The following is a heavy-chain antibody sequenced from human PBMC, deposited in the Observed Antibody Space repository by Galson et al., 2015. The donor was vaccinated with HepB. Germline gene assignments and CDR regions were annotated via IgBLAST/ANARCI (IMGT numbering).Heavy chain of an antibody. CDR2: IGWDGVTT. CDR3: VKDLTYYYGSGISRAYGLDV. CDR1: GFTFDDYT. V-gene: IGHV3-43*01. J-gene: IGHJ6*02. Sequence: ALRLSCAASGFTFDDYTMHWVRQVPGNSVEWVSLIGWDGVTTYYANSVKGRFTISRDNSKHSLFLQMNSLRTQDTGLYYCVKDLTYYYGSGISRAYGLDVWGQGTTVTVAS. D-gene: IGHD3-10*01.